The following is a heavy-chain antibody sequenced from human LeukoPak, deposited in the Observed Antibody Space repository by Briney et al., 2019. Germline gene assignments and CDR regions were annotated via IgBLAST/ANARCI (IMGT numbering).Heavy chain of an antibody. D-gene: IGHD5-18*01. Sequence: GGSLRLSCAASGFTFSSYAMSWVRQAPGKGLEWGSAISGSGGSTYYADSVKGRFTISRDNSKNTLYLQMNSLRAEDTAVYYCAKDVALIQLWLNPLLDYWGQGTLVTVSS. CDR3: AKDVALIQLWLNPLLDY. CDR1: GFTFSSYA. V-gene: IGHV3-23*01. CDR2: ISGSGGST. J-gene: IGHJ4*02.